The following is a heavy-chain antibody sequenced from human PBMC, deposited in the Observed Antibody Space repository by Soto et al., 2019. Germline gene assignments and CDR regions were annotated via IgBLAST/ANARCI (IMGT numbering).Heavy chain of an antibody. D-gene: IGHD2-2*01. Sequence: QLQLQESGPGLAKPSETLSLTCTVSGGSISSSSFFWPWVRHPPGEGLDRFASIFRSGGAFYSPPLKSRVTISVAKSRNQSSLKLTSVTAADTAVYYCARRLKAPDAKEAFDLWGQGTMVSVSS. CDR2: IFRSGGA. CDR1: GGSISSSSFF. V-gene: IGHV4-39*01. CDR3: ARRLKAPDAKEAFDL. J-gene: IGHJ3*01.